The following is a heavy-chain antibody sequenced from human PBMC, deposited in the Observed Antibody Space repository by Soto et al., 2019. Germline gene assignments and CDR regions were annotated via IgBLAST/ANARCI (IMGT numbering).Heavy chain of an antibody. CDR3: ARGRGGIAAAARHYYYMDV. CDR1: GGSFSGYY. Sequence: SETLSLTCAVYGGSFSGYYWSWIRQPPGKGLEWIGEINHSGSTNYNPSLKSRVTISVDTSKNQFSLKLSSVTAADTAVYYCARGRGGIAAAARHYYYMDVWGKGTTVTVSS. J-gene: IGHJ6*03. D-gene: IGHD6-13*01. CDR2: INHSGST. V-gene: IGHV4-34*01.